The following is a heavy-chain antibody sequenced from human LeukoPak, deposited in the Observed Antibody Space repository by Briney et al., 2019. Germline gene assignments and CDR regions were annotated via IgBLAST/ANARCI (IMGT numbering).Heavy chain of an antibody. J-gene: IGHJ4*02. V-gene: IGHV4-59*08. Sequence: PSETPALTCTGSCGAITGYYWSWIRQPPRKGPEWIGYIYYSGSTNYNPSLKSRVTISVDTSKNQFSLKLSSVTAAGTAVYYCARHTLVAASSFDYWGQGTLVTVSS. CDR2: IYYSGST. D-gene: IGHD2-15*01. CDR3: ARHTLVAASSFDY. CDR1: CGAITGYY.